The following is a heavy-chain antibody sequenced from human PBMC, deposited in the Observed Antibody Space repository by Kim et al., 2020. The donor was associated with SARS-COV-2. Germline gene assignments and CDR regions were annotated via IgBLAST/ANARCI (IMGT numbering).Heavy chain of an antibody. CDR1: GFTFSSYA. J-gene: IGHJ4*02. Sequence: GGSLRPSCAASGFTFSSYAMHWVRQAPGKGLEWVSVISYDGNNKYYIDSVKGRFTISRDDSKNTLYLQMSSLRAEDTAVYYCARAGAGYCSGGTCEYPVGDYWGQGTLVTVAS. D-gene: IGHD2-15*01. CDR3: ARAGAGYCSGGTCEYPVGDY. CDR2: ISYDGNNK. V-gene: IGHV3-30*04.